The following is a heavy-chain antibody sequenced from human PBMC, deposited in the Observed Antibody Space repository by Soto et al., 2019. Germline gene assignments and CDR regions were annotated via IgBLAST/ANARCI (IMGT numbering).Heavy chain of an antibody. Sequence: QVQLVQSGAEVRKPGASVKVSCKASGYTFTDFYIHWVRQAPGQGLEWMGIINPGVGNTNYSQNFQDRVTLTRDTSTSTVYMELSSLKSEDTATYYCARIGNATYWGQGTLVTVSS. J-gene: IGHJ4*02. CDR1: GYTFTDFY. CDR3: ARIGNATY. D-gene: IGHD1-1*01. V-gene: IGHV1-46*01. CDR2: INPGVGNT.